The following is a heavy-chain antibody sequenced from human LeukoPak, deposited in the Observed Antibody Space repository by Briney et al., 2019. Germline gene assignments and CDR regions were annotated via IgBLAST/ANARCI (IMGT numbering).Heavy chain of an antibody. V-gene: IGHV1-2*02. CDR1: GYSFNDKY. CDR2: INPNSGGT. Sequence: ASVKGSCKASGYSFNDKYLHWVREAPGQGLEWMGSINPNSGGTNYAQKFQGRVTMTTDTSMSTAYMELSRLTSDDTAVYYCARAGGRSWFDPWGQGTLVTVSS. J-gene: IGHJ5*02. CDR3: ARAGGRSWFDP.